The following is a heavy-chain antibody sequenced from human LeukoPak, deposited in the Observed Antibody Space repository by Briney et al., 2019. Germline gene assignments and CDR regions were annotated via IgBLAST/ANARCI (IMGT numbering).Heavy chain of an antibody. Sequence: GRSLRLSCTASGFPFRSYAMYWVRQAPGKGLEWVALISYDGSNKYYADSVKGRFTISRDNAKSTVYLQMNSLRAEDTAVYYCAKDGGDSGYDWGDYFDYWGQGTLVTVSS. CDR1: GFPFRSYA. J-gene: IGHJ4*02. CDR2: ISYDGSNK. D-gene: IGHD5-12*01. CDR3: AKDGGDSGYDWGDYFDY. V-gene: IGHV3-30-3*01.